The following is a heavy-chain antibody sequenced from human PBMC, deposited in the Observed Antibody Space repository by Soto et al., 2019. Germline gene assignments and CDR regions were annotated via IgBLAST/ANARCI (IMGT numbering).Heavy chain of an antibody. CDR1: GGSITSNW. J-gene: IGHJ5*02. CDR2: IYHNGRF. CDR3: VRNDWYRFEP. V-gene: IGHV4-4*02. Sequence: QVQLQESGPGLVNPSGTLSLTCAVSGGSITSNWWSWVRQPPGKGLEWIGEIYHNGRFNYNPSLRSRLTISTDKSKSQLSLKLTSVTAADTAVHYCVRNDWYRFEPWGPGTLVTVSS. D-gene: IGHD3-9*01.